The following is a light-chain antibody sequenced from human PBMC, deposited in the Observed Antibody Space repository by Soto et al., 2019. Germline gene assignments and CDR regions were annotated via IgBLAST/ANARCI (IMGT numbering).Light chain of an antibody. CDR1: QSISSY. CDR2: AAS. V-gene: IGKV1-39*01. Sequence: TQMNQSPSSLSASVGDIISMTCRASQSISSYLNWYQQKPGKAPKLLISAASILQSGVPSRFSGSGSGTDFTPTISSLQPEDFATYYCQQSYSTPFTFGPGTKVDIK. J-gene: IGKJ3*01. CDR3: QQSYSTPFT.